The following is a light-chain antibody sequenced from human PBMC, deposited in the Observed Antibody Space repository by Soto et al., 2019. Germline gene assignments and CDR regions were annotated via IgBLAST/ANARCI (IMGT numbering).Light chain of an antibody. Sequence: QPVLTQSSSASASLGSSVKLTCTLSSGHSSYIIAWHQQQPGKAPRYLMKLEGSGSYNKGSGVPDRFPGSSSGADRYLTISNLQSEDEADYYCETWDSNTHVFGTGTKLTVL. CDR2: LEGSGSY. V-gene: IGLV4-60*03. J-gene: IGLJ1*01. CDR1: SGHSSYI. CDR3: ETWDSNTHV.